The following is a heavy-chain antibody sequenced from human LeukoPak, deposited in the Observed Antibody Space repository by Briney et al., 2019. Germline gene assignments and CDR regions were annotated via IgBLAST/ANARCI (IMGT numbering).Heavy chain of an antibody. Sequence: GGSLRPSCAASGFTFSSYSMNWVRQAPGKGLEWVSSISSSSSYIYYADSVKGRFTISRDNAKNSLYLQMNSLRAEDTAVYYCARDRDYDILTGPIPPDYWGQGALVTVSS. D-gene: IGHD3-9*01. CDR2: ISSSSSYI. CDR3: ARDRDYDILTGPIPPDY. CDR1: GFTFSSYS. V-gene: IGHV3-21*01. J-gene: IGHJ4*02.